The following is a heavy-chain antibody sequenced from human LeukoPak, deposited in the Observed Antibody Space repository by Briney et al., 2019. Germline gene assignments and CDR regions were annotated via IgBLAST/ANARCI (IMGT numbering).Heavy chain of an antibody. V-gene: IGHV1-2*02. Sequence: ASVKVSCKASGYTFTGYYMHWVRQAPGQGLEWMGWINPNSGGTNYAQKFQGRVTMTRDTSISTAYMELSRLRSNDTAVYYCARAMTVVVAGTLHYWGQGTLVTVSS. D-gene: IGHD2-15*01. CDR1: GYTFTGYY. CDR2: INPNSGGT. CDR3: ARAMTVVVAGTLHY. J-gene: IGHJ4*02.